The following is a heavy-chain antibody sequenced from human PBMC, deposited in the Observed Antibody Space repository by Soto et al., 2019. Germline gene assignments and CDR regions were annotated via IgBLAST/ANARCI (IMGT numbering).Heavy chain of an antibody. Sequence: GGCLXISXAAXXXXXXXXXXGWVRQAPGKGLEWVSVIYSGGSTYYADSVKGRFTISRDNSKNTLYLQMNSLRAEDTAVYYCARGRELLDYWGQEPWSPSP. CDR2: IYSGGST. D-gene: IGHD1-26*01. CDR3: ARGRELLDY. V-gene: IGHV3-66*01. CDR1: XXXXXXXX. J-gene: IGHJ4*01.